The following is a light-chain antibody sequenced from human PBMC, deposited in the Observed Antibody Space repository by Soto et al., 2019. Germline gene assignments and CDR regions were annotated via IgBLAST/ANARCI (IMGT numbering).Light chain of an antibody. CDR3: SSYTSSSTVI. CDR1: SSDIGGYNY. Sequence: QSVLTQPASVSGSPGQSITISCTGTSSDIGGYNYISWYQQLPGKAPKFIIYDVRNRPSGVSNRFSGSRSGNTASLTISGRQDEDEADYYCSSYTSSSTVIFGGGTKLTVL. V-gene: IGLV2-14*01. J-gene: IGLJ2*01. CDR2: DVR.